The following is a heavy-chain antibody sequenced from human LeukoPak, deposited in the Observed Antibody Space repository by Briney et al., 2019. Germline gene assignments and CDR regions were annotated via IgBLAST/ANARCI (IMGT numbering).Heavy chain of an antibody. CDR1: GGTFSSYA. D-gene: IGHD1-26*01. CDR2: INAGNGNT. J-gene: IGHJ5*02. Sequence: ASVKVSCKASGGTFSSYAISWVRQAPGQRLEWMGWINAGNGNTKYSQKFQGRVTITRDTSASTAYMELSSLRSEDTAVYYCARDRVSGSYCFDPWGQGTLVTVSS. CDR3: ARDRVSGSYCFDP. V-gene: IGHV1-3*01.